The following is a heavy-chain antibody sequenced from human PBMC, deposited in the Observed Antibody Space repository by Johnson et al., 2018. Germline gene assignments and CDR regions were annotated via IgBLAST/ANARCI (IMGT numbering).Heavy chain of an antibody. J-gene: IGHJ3*02. CDR2: ISSSSSYI. D-gene: IGHD3-22*01. V-gene: IGHV3-21*03. Sequence: EVQLVESGGGLVKPGGSLRLSCAASGFTFSSYSMAWVRQAPGKGLEWVSSISSSSSYIYYADSVKGRFTISRDDSKNPLYLKMNSLKTEDTAVYYFTKDYSYYYDCRGYLTAFDIWGQGTMVTVSS. CDR3: TKDYSYYYDCRGYLTAFDI. CDR1: GFTFSSYS.